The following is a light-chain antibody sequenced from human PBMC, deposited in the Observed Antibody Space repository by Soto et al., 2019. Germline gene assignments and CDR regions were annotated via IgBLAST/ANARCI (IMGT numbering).Light chain of an antibody. CDR2: EVS. J-gene: IGLJ3*02. CDR3: SSFTSINTWV. CDR1: STDVGGYNY. Sequence: QSALTQPASLSGSPGQSITISCTGTSTDVGGYNYVSWYQQHPGKAPKLMIYEVSNRPSGVSNRFSGSKSGNTASLTISGLQAEDDADYYCSSFTSINTWVFGGGTKLTVL. V-gene: IGLV2-14*01.